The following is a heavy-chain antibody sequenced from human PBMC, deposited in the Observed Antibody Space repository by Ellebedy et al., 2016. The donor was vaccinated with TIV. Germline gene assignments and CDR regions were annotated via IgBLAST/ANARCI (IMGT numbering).Heavy chain of an antibody. J-gene: IGHJ4*02. D-gene: IGHD1-26*01. CDR1: GGSFSGYY. V-gene: IGHV4-34*01. CDR3: ARWSGSYYTFDY. CDR2: INHSGST. Sequence: SETLSLXCAVYGGSFSGYYWSWIRQPPGKGLEWIGEINHSGSTNYNPSLKSRVTISVDTSKNQFSLKLSSVTAADTAVYYCARWSGSYYTFDYWGQGTLVTVSS.